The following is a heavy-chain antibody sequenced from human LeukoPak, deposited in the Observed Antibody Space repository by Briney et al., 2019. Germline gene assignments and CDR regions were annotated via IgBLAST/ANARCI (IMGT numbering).Heavy chain of an antibody. CDR2: ISGKDGHT. CDR3: ARDGELGAALGGASYFWFDP. J-gene: IGHJ5*02. Sequence: ASVKVSCKASGYIFPSYGINWVRQAPGQGLEWMGWISGKDGHTRYAQKFQGRGTMTIDTSASTAYMELRSLASDDTAVYYCARDGELGAALGGASYFWFDPWGQGTLVTVSS. CDR1: GYIFPSYG. D-gene: IGHD6-25*01. V-gene: IGHV1-18*04.